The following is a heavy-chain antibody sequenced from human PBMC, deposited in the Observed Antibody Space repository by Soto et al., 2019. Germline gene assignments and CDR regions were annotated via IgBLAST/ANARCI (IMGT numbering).Heavy chain of an antibody. CDR1: GGSTSSGAYY. CDR2: MHYSGSA. J-gene: IGHJ5*01. CDR3: ARYFFDSSGYSNWFDS. V-gene: IGHV4-31*03. Sequence: QVQLQESGPGLVKPSQTLSLTCTVSGGSTSSGAYYWGWIRQHSGKVLEWIGYMHYSGSAYSNPSIKSRVTISVDTSMNPFSLMLSSVTAADTAMYYCARYFFDSSGYSNWFDSWGQGTLVTVSS. D-gene: IGHD3-22*01.